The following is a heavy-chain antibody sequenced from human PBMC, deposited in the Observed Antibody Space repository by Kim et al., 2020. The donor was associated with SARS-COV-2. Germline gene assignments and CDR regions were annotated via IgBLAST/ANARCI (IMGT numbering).Heavy chain of an antibody. CDR2: IKSKTDGGTR. CDR1: GFTFTHAW. J-gene: IGHJ4*01. Sequence: GGSLRLSCAASGFTFTHAWMAWVRQTPGKGLEWVGRIKSKTDGGTRDYAAPVKGRFTILREESENTLYLQTNSLKMEDTAVYYGTIDRGIGPRAVFDFWG. CDR3: TIDRGIGPRAVFDF. D-gene: IGHD6-13*01. V-gene: IGHV3-15*01.